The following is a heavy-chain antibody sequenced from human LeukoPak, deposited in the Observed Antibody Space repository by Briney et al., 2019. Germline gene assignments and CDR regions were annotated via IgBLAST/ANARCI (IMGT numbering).Heavy chain of an antibody. D-gene: IGHD3-10*01. CDR2: FDPEDGET. CDR3: ATGSSFITMVRGVIIRPSNWFDP. V-gene: IGHV1-24*01. CDR1: GYTLTELS. J-gene: IGHJ5*02. Sequence: GASVKASCKVSGYTLTELSMHWVRQAPGKGLEWMGGFDPEDGETIYAQKFQGRVTMTEDTSTDTAYMELSSLRSEDTAVYYCATGSSFITMVRGVIIRPSNWFDPWGQGTLVTVSS.